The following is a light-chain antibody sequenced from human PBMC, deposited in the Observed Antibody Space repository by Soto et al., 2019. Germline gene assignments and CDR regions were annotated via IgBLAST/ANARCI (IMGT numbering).Light chain of an antibody. CDR2: MGS. CDR1: QSLLQSNRYNY. Sequence: DIVMTQSPLSLPVTPGEPASMSCRSSQSLLQSNRYNYLDWYVQKPGQSPQLLISMGSDRAIGVPARFSGSGSVTNFTLKISRVEAEDVGVYYCMQALQTPWTFGQGTKVEIK. J-gene: IGKJ1*01. CDR3: MQALQTPWT. V-gene: IGKV2-28*01.